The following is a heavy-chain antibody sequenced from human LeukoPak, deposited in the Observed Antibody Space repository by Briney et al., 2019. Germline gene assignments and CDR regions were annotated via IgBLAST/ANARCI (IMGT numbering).Heavy chain of an antibody. CDR2: IWYDGSNK. J-gene: IGHJ6*02. V-gene: IGHV3-33*01. CDR3: ARGEYSSGWYEFGAYYYGMDV. Sequence: GGSLRLSCAASGFTFSSYGMHWVRQAPGKGLEWVAVIWYDGSNKYYADSVKGRFTISRDNSKNTLYLQMNSLRAEDTAVYYCARGEYSSGWYEFGAYYYGMDVWGQGTTVTVSS. D-gene: IGHD6-19*01. CDR1: GFTFSSYG.